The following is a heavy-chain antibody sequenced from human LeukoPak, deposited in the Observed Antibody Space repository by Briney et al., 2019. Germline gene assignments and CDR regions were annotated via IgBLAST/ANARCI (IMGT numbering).Heavy chain of an antibody. Sequence: PGGSLRLSCAASGFTFSTSEMNWVRQAPGKGLARISYISSRGRTIFYADSVKGRFIISRDNAKNSLYLQMNSLRAEDTAVYYCARDSGGHNYALDGFDIWGQGTMVTVSS. CDR2: ISSRGRTI. V-gene: IGHV3-48*03. CDR3: ARDSGGHNYALDGFDI. CDR1: GFTFSTSE. D-gene: IGHD5-24*01. J-gene: IGHJ3*02.